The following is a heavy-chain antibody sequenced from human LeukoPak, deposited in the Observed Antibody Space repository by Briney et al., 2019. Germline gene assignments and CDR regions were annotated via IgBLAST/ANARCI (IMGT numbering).Heavy chain of an antibody. J-gene: IGHJ4*02. D-gene: IGHD4-17*01. V-gene: IGHV5-51*01. CDR1: GYSFTSYW. Sequence: GESLKISCKGSGYSFTSYWIGWVGQMPGKGLEWMEIIYPGDSATRYSPSFQGQFTISADKSSSTAYLQWSSLKASDTAMYYCARLGSTLLYGYFDYWGQGTLVTVSS. CDR2: IYPGDSAT. CDR3: ARLGSTLLYGYFDY.